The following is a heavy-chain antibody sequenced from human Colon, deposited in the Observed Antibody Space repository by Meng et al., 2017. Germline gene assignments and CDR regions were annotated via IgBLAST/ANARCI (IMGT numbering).Heavy chain of an antibody. CDR2: ISNSGTST. J-gene: IGHJ4*02. D-gene: IGHD3/OR15-3a*01. CDR3: AKGRTSDY. Sequence: EGQVVGSGGGLVQPGGSLGLSCVASGFTFSSYAMSWVRQAPGKGLEWVSAISNSGTSTYDADSVKGRFTISRDNSRNTLYLQMNSLRAEDTAVYYCAKGRTSDYWGQGTLVTVSS. V-gene: IGHV3-23*04. CDR1: GFTFSSYA.